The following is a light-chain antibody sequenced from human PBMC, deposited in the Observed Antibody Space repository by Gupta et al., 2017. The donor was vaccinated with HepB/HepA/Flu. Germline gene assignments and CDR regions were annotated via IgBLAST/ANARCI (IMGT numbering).Light chain of an antibody. CDR1: NIERKS. J-gene: IGLJ2*01. V-gene: IGLV3-21*03. CDR2: DNI. Sequence: SSALTQPPSVSVAPGKTARITCGGNNIERKSVHWYQKKPGQAPVLVVRDNIDRPSGISERFSGSNSGNTATLTISRVEAGDEADYYCHVWNTDVDHWGVFGGGTGLTVL. CDR3: HVWNTDVDHWGV.